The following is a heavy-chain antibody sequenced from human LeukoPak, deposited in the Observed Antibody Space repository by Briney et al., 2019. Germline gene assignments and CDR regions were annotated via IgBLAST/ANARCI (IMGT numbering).Heavy chain of an antibody. D-gene: IGHD5-18*01. CDR3: ARDGYSYGSYYFVY. CDR1: GYTFTGYY. Sequence: ASVKVSCKASGYTFTGYYMHWVRQAPGQGLEWMGWINPNSGGTNYAQKFQGRVTMTRDTSISTAYMELSRLRSDDTAVYYCARDGYSYGSYYFVYWGQGTLVTVSS. J-gene: IGHJ4*02. CDR2: INPNSGGT. V-gene: IGHV1-2*02.